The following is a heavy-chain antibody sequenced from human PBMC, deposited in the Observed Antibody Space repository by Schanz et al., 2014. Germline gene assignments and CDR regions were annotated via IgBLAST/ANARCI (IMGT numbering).Heavy chain of an antibody. V-gene: IGHV1-18*01. D-gene: IGHD3-10*01. CDR2: INAHTGNT. J-gene: IGHJ3*02. CDR3: ARVHIAAYHYGSRGAFDI. CDR1: GYIFGSHG. Sequence: QLMQSGSEVRKPGASVKVSCKASGYIFGSHGMTWVRQAPGQGPELMGWINAHTGNTQYAQKFQGRVNMTRDTVTTTMDLELARLRTDDTAVYYCARVHIAAYHYGSRGAFDIWGQGTTVTVSS.